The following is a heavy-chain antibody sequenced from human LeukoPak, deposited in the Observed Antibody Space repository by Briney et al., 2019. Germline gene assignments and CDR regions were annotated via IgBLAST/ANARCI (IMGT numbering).Heavy chain of an antibody. Sequence: GGSLRLSCGVSGFSFKSYSMNWVRQAPGKGLEWVASILGSGSEMFYADSVKGRLIISRDNSKNSLYLQMNSLRVEDTAVYYCSTAKFDNWGQGTLVTVSS. V-gene: IGHV3-21*06. J-gene: IGHJ4*02. CDR1: GFSFKSYS. CDR2: ILGSGSEM. CDR3: STAKFDN.